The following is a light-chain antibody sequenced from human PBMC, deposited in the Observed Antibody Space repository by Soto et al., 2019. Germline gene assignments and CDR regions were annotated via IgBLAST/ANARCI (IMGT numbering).Light chain of an antibody. CDR3: QSYDSSVSGSKV. V-gene: IGLV1-40*01. J-gene: IGLJ1*01. Sequence: QSALTQPPSVSGAPGQRVTISCTGGRAAYDVHWYQQVPGTAPKLLIYGNNNRPSGVPERFSGSKSGTSASLAITGLQAEDEADYYCQSYDSSVSGSKVFGTGTKVTVL. CDR1: RAAYD. CDR2: GNN.